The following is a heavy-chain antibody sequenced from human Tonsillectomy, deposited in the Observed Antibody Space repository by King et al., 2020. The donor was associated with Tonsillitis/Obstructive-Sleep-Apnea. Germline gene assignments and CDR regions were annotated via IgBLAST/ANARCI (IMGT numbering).Heavy chain of an antibody. D-gene: IGHD1-26*01. Sequence: TLKESGPTLVKPTQTLTLTCTFSGFSLSTSGVCVGWIRPPPGKALEWVSLIYWDDDKRYSPSLKSWLTITKDTSKNQVVLTMTNMDPVDTATYYCAHTTYPPNDPTTHFDYWGQGTLVTVSS. V-gene: IGHV2-5*02. CDR3: AHTTYPPNDPTTHFDY. J-gene: IGHJ4*02. CDR2: IYWDDDK. CDR1: GFSLSTSGVC.